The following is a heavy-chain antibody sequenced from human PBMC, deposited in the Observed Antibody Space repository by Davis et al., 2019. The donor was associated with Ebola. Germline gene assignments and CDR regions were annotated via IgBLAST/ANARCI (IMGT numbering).Heavy chain of an antibody. V-gene: IGHV4-59*08. CDR3: AKCRSGGSCYYGMDV. CDR1: GGSISSYY. Sequence: MPGGSLRLSCTVSGGSISSYYWSWIRQPPGKGLEWIGYIYYSGSTNYNPSLKSRVTISVDTSKNQFSLKLSSVTAADTAVYYCAKCRSGGSCYYGMDVWGQGTTVTVSS. J-gene: IGHJ6*02. CDR2: IYYSGST. D-gene: IGHD2-15*01.